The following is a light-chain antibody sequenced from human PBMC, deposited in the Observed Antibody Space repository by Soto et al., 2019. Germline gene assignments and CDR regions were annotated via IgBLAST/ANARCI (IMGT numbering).Light chain of an antibody. J-gene: IGKJ4*01. CDR2: AAS. CDR1: QSVATN. CDR3: QHYNNWPLT. V-gene: IGKV3-15*01. Sequence: EIVLTQSPATLSVSPGERATLSCRASQSVATNLAWFQQKPGQVPRLLIYAASFRATGVPDRFSGSGSGQEFTLTISALQSEDFAVYYCQHYNNWPLTFGGATTVDIK.